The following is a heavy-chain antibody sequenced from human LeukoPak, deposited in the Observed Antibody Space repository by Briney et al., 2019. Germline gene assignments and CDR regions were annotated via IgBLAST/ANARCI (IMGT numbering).Heavy chain of an antibody. CDR1: GLSFSSFA. J-gene: IGHJ4*02. V-gene: IGHV3-23*01. Sequence: GGSLRLSCAASGLSFSSFAMSWVRQGPARGLEWVSSIRGNGGTFYADSVKGRFTLSSDSSRNTVYSQLNNLRDEDTAIYYCAKASWVSSTDAVRWGQGTLVTVSS. CDR3: AKASWVSSTDAVR. CDR2: IRGNGGT. D-gene: IGHD3-16*01.